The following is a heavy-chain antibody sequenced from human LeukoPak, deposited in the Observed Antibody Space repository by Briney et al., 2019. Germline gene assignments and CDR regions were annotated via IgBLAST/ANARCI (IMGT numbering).Heavy chain of an antibody. CDR1: GYTLTELS. Sequence: ASVKASCKVSGYTLTELSIHWVRQAPGKGLEWMGGFDPEDGETIYAQKFQGRVTMTEDTSTDTAYMELSSLRSEDTAVYYCATDWDNYGSGSYSDWGQGTLVTVSS. D-gene: IGHD3-10*01. V-gene: IGHV1-24*01. CDR2: FDPEDGET. J-gene: IGHJ4*02. CDR3: ATDWDNYGSGSYSD.